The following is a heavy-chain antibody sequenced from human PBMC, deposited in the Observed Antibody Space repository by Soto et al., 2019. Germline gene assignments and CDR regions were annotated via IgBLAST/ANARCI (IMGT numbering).Heavy chain of an antibody. J-gene: IGHJ4*01. CDR2: VSPEEAIK. CDR3: AKDMFRVVPDYFDY. V-gene: IGHV3-30-3*01. CDR1: GFTFSYYE. D-gene: IGHD3-10*02. Sequence: PGGSLRLSCAASGFTFSYYEMHWVRQAPGKGLEWVAVVSPEEAIKIYSESVKGRFTVSRDNSKSTLYLQMDSLRPDDTAVYYCAKDMFRVVPDYFDYCGHETLVPVSS.